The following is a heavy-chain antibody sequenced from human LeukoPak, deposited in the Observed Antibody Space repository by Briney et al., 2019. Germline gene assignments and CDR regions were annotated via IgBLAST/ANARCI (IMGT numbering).Heavy chain of an antibody. CDR3: ARAEPGIAVLVRY. D-gene: IGHD6-19*01. V-gene: IGHV3-11*04. Sequence: GGSLRLSCAASGFTFSGYYMTWIRQAPGKELEWISHISSNGSAMYYADSVKGRFTISRDNAQNSLYLQMNSLRAEDTAVYYCARAEPGIAVLVRYWGQGTLVTVSS. CDR2: ISSNGSAM. CDR1: GFTFSGYY. J-gene: IGHJ4*02.